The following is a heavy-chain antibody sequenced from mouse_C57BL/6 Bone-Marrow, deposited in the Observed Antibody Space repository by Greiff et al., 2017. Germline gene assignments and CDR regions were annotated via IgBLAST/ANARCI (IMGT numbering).Heavy chain of an antibody. CDR3: ARRGPFTTVDYFDD. CDR2: ISGGGGNP. D-gene: IGHD1-1*01. CDR1: GFTFSSYT. Sequence: EVMLVESGGGLVKPGGSLKLSCAASGFTFSSYTMSWVRQTPEKRLEWVATISGGGGNPYYPDSVKGRFTISRDNAKNTLYLQMSSLRSEDTALYYCARRGPFTTVDYFDDWGQGTTLTVSS. J-gene: IGHJ2*01. V-gene: IGHV5-9*01.